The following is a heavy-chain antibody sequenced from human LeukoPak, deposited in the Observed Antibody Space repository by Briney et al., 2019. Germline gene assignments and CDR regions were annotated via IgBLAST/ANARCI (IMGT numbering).Heavy chain of an antibody. CDR1: GGSFSGYY. D-gene: IGHD1-26*01. V-gene: IGHV4-34*01. J-gene: IGHJ4*02. Sequence: PSETLSLTCAVYGGSFSGYYWSWIRQPPGKGLEWIGEISHSGSTNYNPSLKSRVTISVDTSKNQFSLKLSSVTAADTAVYYCARGGGSGSFDYWGQGTLVTVSS. CDR2: ISHSGST. CDR3: ARGGGSGSFDY.